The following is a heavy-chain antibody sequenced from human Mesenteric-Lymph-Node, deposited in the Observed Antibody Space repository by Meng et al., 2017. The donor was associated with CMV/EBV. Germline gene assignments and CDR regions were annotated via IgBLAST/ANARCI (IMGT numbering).Heavy chain of an antibody. CDR2: IDNSGST. CDR1: GGSFSNYC. Sequence: VYGGSFSNYCWNRIPQPPAKGREWIGEIDNSGSTSYSPSRRGRVCISVDTSKNQFSRKLTSVTAADTAVYYCASHIASAGSYWYFDLWTRGTLVTVSS. CDR3: ASHIASAGSYWYFDL. J-gene: IGHJ2*01. V-gene: IGHV4-34*01. D-gene: IGHD6-13*01.